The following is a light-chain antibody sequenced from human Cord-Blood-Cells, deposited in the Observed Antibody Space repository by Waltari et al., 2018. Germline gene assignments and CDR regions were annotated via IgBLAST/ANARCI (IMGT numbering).Light chain of an antibody. V-gene: IGLV3-25*03. Sequence: SYELTQPPSVSVSPGQMARITCSGDALPKQYAYWYQQKPGQALVLVIYKDRGRPSGIPERFSGSSSGTTVTLTISGVQAEDEADYYCQSADSSGTYWVFGGGTKLTVL. CDR1: ALPKQY. J-gene: IGLJ3*02. CDR3: QSADSSGTYWV. CDR2: KDR.